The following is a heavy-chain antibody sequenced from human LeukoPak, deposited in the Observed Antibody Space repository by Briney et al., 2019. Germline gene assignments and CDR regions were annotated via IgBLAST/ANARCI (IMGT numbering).Heavy chain of an antibody. V-gene: IGHV4-28*01. J-gene: IGHJ4*02. CDR1: GYSISSSNW. CDR3: ARTGGDIVATMVDY. CDR2: IYYSGST. D-gene: IGHD5-12*01. Sequence: SETLSLTCAVSGYSISSSNWWGWIRQPPGRGLEWIGYIYYSGSTYYNPSLKSRVTMSVDTSKNQFSLKLSSVTAVDTAVYYCARTGGDIVATMVDYWGQGTLVTVSS.